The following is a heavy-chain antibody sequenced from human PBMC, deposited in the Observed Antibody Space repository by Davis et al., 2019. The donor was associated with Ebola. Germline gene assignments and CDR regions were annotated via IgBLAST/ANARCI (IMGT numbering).Heavy chain of an antibody. CDR3: ARRGYSYGQIDY. J-gene: IGHJ4*02. CDR1: GYSFTSYW. V-gene: IGHV5-51*01. CDR2: IYPGDSDT. D-gene: IGHD5-18*01. Sequence: GGSLRLSCKGSGYSFTSYWIGLVRQLPGKGLEWMGIIYPGDSDTRYSPSFQGQVTISADKSISTAYLQWSSLKASDTAMYYCARRGYSYGQIDYWGQGTLVTVSS.